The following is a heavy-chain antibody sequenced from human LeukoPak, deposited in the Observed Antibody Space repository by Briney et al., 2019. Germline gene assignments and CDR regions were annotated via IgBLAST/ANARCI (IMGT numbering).Heavy chain of an antibody. CDR3: ARGSNRLDP. CDR2: VYYSGST. J-gene: IGHJ5*02. Sequence: SETLSLICNVPGDSINNYYWSWVRQPPGKGLEWIGYVYYSGSTNYNPTLKSRVTISKDPSKKQVALKLTSVTAADTAVYYCARGSNRLDPWGQGTLVTVSS. V-gene: IGHV4-59*01. CDR1: GDSINNYY. D-gene: IGHD6-6*01.